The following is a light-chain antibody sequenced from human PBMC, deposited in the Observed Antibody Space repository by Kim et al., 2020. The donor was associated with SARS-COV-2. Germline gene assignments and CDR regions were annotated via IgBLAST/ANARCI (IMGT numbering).Light chain of an antibody. V-gene: IGKV1-39*01. Sequence: ASIGDRVTITCRASQSLNNYLNWYQHKPGKAPKLLIYAASILESGVPSRFSGSGSGTFFTLTINSLQPEDFATYYCQQSSQTPPFSFGQGTKLEIK. CDR3: QQSSQTPPFS. CDR1: QSLNNY. CDR2: AAS. J-gene: IGKJ2*03.